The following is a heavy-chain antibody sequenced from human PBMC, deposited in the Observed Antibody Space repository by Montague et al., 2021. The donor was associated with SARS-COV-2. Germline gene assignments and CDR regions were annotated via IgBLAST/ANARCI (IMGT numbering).Heavy chain of an antibody. CDR3: ARAPVAHTTIFGVVTSFDY. D-gene: IGHD3-3*01. J-gene: IGHJ4*02. Sequence: SETLSLTCTVSGGSISSSNYYWDWIRQPPGKGLEWIGSIYDSGSTYYNPSLKSRVTISVDTSKNQFSLKLSSVTAADTAVYYRARAPVAHTTIFGVVTSFDYWAREPWSPSPQ. CDR1: GGSISSSNYY. V-gene: IGHV4-39*07. CDR2: IYDSGST.